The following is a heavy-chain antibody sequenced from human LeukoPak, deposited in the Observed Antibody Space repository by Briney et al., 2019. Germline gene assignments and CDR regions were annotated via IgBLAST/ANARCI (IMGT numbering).Heavy chain of an antibody. J-gene: IGHJ4*02. CDR1: GFTFSSYS. D-gene: IGHD3-22*01. CDR3: ARESYYDSSGYYEEYYFDY. V-gene: IGHV3-21*01. CDR2: ISSSSSYI. Sequence: PGGSLRLSCAASGFTFSSYSMNWVRQAPGKGLEWVSSISSSSSYIYYADSVKGRFTISRDNAKNSLYLQMNSLRAEDTAVYYCARESYYDSSGYYEEYYFDYWGQGTLVTVSS.